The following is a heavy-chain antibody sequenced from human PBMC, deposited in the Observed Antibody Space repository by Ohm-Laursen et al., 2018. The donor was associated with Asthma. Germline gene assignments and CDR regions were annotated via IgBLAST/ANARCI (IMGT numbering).Heavy chain of an antibody. CDR1: GFTFSIYW. V-gene: IGHV3-7*01. D-gene: IGHD6-6*01. J-gene: IGHJ4*02. Sequence: SLRLSCAASGFTFSIYWMSWVRQAPGKGLEWVANIKQDGSEKYYVDSVKGRFTISRGNAKNSLYLQMNSLRAEDTAVYYCARDPESIAGRPKNYFDYWGQGTLVTVSS. CDR3: ARDPESIAGRPKNYFDY. CDR2: IKQDGSEK.